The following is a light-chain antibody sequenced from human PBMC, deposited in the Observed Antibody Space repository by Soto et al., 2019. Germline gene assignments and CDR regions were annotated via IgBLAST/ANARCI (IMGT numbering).Light chain of an antibody. CDR2: GAS. CDR1: QSVSST. V-gene: IGKV3-20*01. J-gene: IGKJ5*01. Sequence: EIVMTQSPATLSVSPGGRATLSCRASQSVSSTLAWYQQKPGQAPRLLIYGASSRATGIPDRFSGSGSGTDFTLTINRLEPEDFAVYYCQQYGSSITFGQGTRLEIK. CDR3: QQYGSSIT.